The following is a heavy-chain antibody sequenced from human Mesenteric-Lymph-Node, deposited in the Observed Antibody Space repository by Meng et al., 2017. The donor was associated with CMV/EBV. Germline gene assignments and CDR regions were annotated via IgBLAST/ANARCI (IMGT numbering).Heavy chain of an antibody. CDR2: TYYRSKWFY. CDR1: VDSVSSSGAA. CDR3: ARVSGSYGWIDS. D-gene: IGHD3-16*01. Sequence: SVDSVSSSGAAWHLVSQSPSRGLEWLGRTYYRSKWFYDYAVSVKSRVIIISDTSKNQFSLQLNSVSPGDTAIYYCARVSGSYGWIDSWGQGILVTVSS. J-gene: IGHJ5*01. V-gene: IGHV6-1*01.